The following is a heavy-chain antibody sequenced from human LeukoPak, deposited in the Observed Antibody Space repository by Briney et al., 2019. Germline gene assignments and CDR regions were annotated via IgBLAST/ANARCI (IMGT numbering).Heavy chain of an antibody. V-gene: IGHV3-7*01. CDR3: AREIVGAIKSYFDY. Sequence: PGGSLRLSSTASGFTFSSYWMSWVRQAPGKGLEWVANIRQDGGLKHYVDSVKGRFTISRDNAENSLYLQMNSLRAEDTAVYYCAREIVGAIKSYFDYWGQGTLVTASS. CDR1: GFTFSSYW. D-gene: IGHD1-26*01. J-gene: IGHJ4*02. CDR2: IRQDGGLK.